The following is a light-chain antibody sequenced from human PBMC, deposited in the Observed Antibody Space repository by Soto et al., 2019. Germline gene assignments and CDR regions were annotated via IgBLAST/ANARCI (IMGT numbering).Light chain of an antibody. V-gene: IGKV1-33*01. CDR2: DGS. CDR1: QDITNY. CDR3: QQFDSRPIT. J-gene: IGKJ5*01. Sequence: DIQMAQSPSSLSASVGDSVTITCPASQDITNYLNWYQQKPGKAPRLLVYDGSNLDTWVPSRFSGSGSGTHFSFTISSLHPEDIATYYCQQFDSRPITFGQGTRLE.